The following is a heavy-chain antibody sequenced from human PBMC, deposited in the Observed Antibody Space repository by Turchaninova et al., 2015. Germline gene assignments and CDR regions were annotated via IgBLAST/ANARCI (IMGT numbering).Heavy chain of an antibody. Sequence: QVQLVQSGAEGKKPGAAVKVSCKASGYTLTGYYMQWVRQAPGQGLEWRGRINHNRGGTNNAQKFQGRVPMTRDTSISTAYMELSRLRSDDTAVYYCARILPRGMDVWGKGTTVTVSS. CDR1: GYTLTGYY. D-gene: IGHD2-21*02. CDR3: ARILPRGMDV. J-gene: IGHJ6*04. CDR2: INHNRGGT. V-gene: IGHV1-2*06.